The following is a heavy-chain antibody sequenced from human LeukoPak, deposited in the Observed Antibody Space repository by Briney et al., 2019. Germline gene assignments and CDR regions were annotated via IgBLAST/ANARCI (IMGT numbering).Heavy chain of an antibody. V-gene: IGHV4-39*01. D-gene: IGHD1-26*01. CDR2: IFYSGST. CDR1: GGSISTSSYY. Sequence: SETLPLTCTVSGGSISTSSYYWGWVRQPPGKGLEWIGNIFYSGSTYYSPSLKSRVTISVDTSKNQFSLKLSSVTAADTAVYYCARHSGSYYNYYYMDVWGKGTTVTISS. CDR3: ARHSGSYYNYYYMDV. J-gene: IGHJ6*03.